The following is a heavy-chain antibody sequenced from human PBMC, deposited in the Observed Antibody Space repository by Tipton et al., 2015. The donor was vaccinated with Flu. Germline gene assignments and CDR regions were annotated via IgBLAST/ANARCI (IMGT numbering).Heavy chain of an antibody. D-gene: IGHD3-10*01. CDR2: ISYDGNNK. J-gene: IGHJ5*02. V-gene: IGHV3-30*18. Sequence: SLRLSCAGSGFTFSTYGMHWVRQAPGKGLEWVAVISYDGNNKYYADSVKGRFIISRDNSKNTLYLQMNSLRAEDTAVYYCAKDPTPFGDLLVGNWFDPWGQGTLVTVSA. CDR1: GFTFSTYG. CDR3: AKDPTPFGDLLVGNWFDP.